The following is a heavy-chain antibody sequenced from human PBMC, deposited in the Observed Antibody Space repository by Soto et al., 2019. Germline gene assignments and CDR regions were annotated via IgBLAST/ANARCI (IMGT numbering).Heavy chain of an antibody. V-gene: IGHV4-31*03. CDR2: IYYSGST. J-gene: IGHJ4*02. D-gene: IGHD3-22*01. CDR1: GGSISSGGYY. Sequence: SETLSLTCTVSGGSISSGGYYWSWIRQHPGKGLEWIGYIYYSGSTYYNPSLKSRVTISVDTSKNQFSLKLSSVAAADTAVYYCASMYYYDSSGYYPFDYWGQGTLVTVSS. CDR3: ASMYYYDSSGYYPFDY.